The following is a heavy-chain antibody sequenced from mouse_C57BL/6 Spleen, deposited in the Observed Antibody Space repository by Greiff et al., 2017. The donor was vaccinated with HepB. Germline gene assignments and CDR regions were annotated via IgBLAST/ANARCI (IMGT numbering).Heavy chain of an antibody. CDR1: GYSFPDYN. D-gene: IGHD1-1*01. J-gene: IGHJ2*01. V-gene: IGHV1-39*01. Sequence: EVQLQQSGPELVKPGASVKISCKASGYSFPDYNMNWVKQSNGKSLEWIGVINPNYGTTSYNQKFKGKATLTVDQYSSTAYMQLNSLTSEDSAVYYCAREGDYGSRVYYFDYWGQGTTLTVSS. CDR2: INPNYGTT. CDR3: AREGDYGSRVYYFDY.